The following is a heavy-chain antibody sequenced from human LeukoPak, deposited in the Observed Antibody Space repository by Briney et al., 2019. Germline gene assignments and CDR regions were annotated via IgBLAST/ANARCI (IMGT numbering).Heavy chain of an antibody. Sequence: PGGSLRLSCAASGFTFSSYGMHWVRQAPGKGLEWVAFIRYDGSKKYYADSVKGRFTFSRDNSKNTLYLQMNSLRAEDTAVYYCTRDRYSGSYLQSGPCAHWGQGTLVTVSS. J-gene: IGHJ4*02. D-gene: IGHD1-26*01. CDR3: TRDRYSGSYLQSGPCAH. V-gene: IGHV3-30*02. CDR2: IRYDGSKK. CDR1: GFTFSSYG.